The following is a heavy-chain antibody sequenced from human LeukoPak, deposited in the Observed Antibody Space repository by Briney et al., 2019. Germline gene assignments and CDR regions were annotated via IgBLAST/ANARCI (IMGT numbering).Heavy chain of an antibody. CDR1: GYTFTSYD. CDR3: ASGVLATSYYYYYYGMDV. D-gene: IGHD5-12*01. J-gene: IGHJ6*02. V-gene: IGHV1-8*01. Sequence: ASVKVSCKASGYTFTSYDINWVRQATGQGLEWMGWMNPNSGNTGYAQKFQGRVTMTRNTSISTAYMELSSLRSEDTAVYYCASGVLATSYYYYYYGMDVWGQGTTVTVSS. CDR2: MNPNSGNT.